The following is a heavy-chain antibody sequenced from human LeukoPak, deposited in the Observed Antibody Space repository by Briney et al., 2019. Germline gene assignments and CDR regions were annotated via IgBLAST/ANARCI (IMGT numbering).Heavy chain of an antibody. J-gene: IGHJ4*02. CDR3: ARGRDGYNFLNRGEYYYFDY. CDR2: IYNNGNT. CDR1: GCSINSYY. V-gene: IGHV4-59*08. Sequence: SETLSLTCTVSGCSINSYYWTWIRQPPGKGLEWIGNIYNNGNTNYNPSLRSRVTISVDTSKNQLSLRLNSVTAADTAVYYCARGRDGYNFLNRGEYYYFDYWGQGTLVTVSS. D-gene: IGHD5-24*01.